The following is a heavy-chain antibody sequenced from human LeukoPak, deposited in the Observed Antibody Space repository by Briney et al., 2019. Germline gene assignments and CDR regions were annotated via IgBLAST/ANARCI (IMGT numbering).Heavy chain of an antibody. Sequence: SETLSLTCPVSGGSISSSDYYWSWIRQPPGGGLEWLGNIYYTGSTTYNPSLKSRVTFSVDTFNNQFSLHLSSVTAADTAVYYCARENYCTNGVCWAFDPWGQGTLVTVSS. CDR1: GGSISSSDYY. V-gene: IGHV4-39*07. CDR3: ARENYCTNGVCWAFDP. J-gene: IGHJ5*02. CDR2: IYYTGST. D-gene: IGHD2-8*01.